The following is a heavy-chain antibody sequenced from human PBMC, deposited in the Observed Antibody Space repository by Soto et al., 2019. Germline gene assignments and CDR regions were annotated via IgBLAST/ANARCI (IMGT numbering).Heavy chain of an antibody. Sequence: QVQLVQSGAEVKKPGASVKVSCKASGYTFTSYYMHWVRQAPGQGLEWMGIINPSGGSTSYAQKFQGRVTMTRDTSTSTVYTELSSLRSEDTAVYYCATDAKGDGDWYFDLRGRGALVTVSS. J-gene: IGHJ2*01. CDR1: GYTFTSYY. CDR2: INPSGGST. V-gene: IGHV1-46*03. CDR3: ATDAKGDGDWYFDL. D-gene: IGHD2-21*01.